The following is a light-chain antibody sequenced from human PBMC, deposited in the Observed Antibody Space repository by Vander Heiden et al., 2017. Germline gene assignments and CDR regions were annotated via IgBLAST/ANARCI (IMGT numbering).Light chain of an antibody. CDR1: QSLLNRADGNAY. CDR3: MQRREYPIT. Sequence: EIVMTQTPLSLPVTPGEPAPIPCRSSQSLLNRADGNAYLDWYLQRPGQSPQLLISTLSYRASGVPDRFSASGSGTDFTLNINRVEPEDVGVYYCMQRREYPITFGQGTRLEIK. V-gene: IGKV2-40*01. CDR2: TLS. J-gene: IGKJ5*01.